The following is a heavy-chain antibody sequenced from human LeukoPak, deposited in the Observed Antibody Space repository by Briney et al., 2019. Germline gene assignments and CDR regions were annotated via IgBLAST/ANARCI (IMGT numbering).Heavy chain of an antibody. J-gene: IGHJ6*03. CDR1: GFTFSSYA. V-gene: IGHV3-23*01. D-gene: IGHD6-13*01. CDR3: AKGAVAVPDYYMDV. CDR2: ISDSGGST. Sequence: GSLRLSCAASGFTFSSYAMSWVRQAPRKGLEWVRGISDSGGSTNYADYVEGRLTISRDNSKNTVYLQMTSLRAEDTAVYYCAKGAVAVPDYYMDVWGKGTTVTVSS.